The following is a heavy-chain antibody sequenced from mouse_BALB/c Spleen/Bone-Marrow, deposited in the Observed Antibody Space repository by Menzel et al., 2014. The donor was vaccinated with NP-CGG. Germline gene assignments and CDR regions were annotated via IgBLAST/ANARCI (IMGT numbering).Heavy chain of an antibody. CDR1: GFTFSSYT. CDR3: ARRVWSRGGDY. CDR2: ISNGGGST. D-gene: IGHD2-10*02. Sequence: EVKLVESGGGLVQPGGSLKLSCAASGFTFSSYTMSWVRQTPGKRLEWVAYISNGGGSTYYPDTVKGRFTISRDNAKNTLYLQMSSLKSEDTARYYCARRVWSRGGDYWGQGTSVTVSS. V-gene: IGHV5-12-2*01. J-gene: IGHJ4*01.